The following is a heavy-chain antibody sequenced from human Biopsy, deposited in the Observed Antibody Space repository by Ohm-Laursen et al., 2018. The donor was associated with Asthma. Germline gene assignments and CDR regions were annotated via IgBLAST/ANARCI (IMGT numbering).Heavy chain of an antibody. CDR2: ISKDASTQ. CDR3: VRDGTDDAFDI. CDR1: GFSFSNFA. V-gene: IGHV3-30*01. J-gene: IGHJ3*02. Sequence: SLRLSCTASGFSFSNFAIHWVRQAPGKGLEWVGVISKDASTQDYADSVKGRFTMARDNSKNTLDLQMNSLREEDTAVYYCVRDGTDDAFDIWGHGTVVSSSS. D-gene: IGHD1-1*01.